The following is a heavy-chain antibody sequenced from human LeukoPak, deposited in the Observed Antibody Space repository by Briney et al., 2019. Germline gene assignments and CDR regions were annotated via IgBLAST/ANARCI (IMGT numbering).Heavy chain of an antibody. Sequence: SETLSLTCTVSGGSISSGSYYWSWIRQPAGKGLEWIGRIYTSGSTNYNPSLKSRVTISVDTSKNQFSLKLSSVTAADTAVYDCARARYYDSSGYYSTLSAFDIWGQGTMVTVSS. V-gene: IGHV4-61*02. CDR3: ARARYYDSSGYYSTLSAFDI. CDR2: IYTSGST. J-gene: IGHJ3*02. CDR1: GGSISSGSYY. D-gene: IGHD3-22*01.